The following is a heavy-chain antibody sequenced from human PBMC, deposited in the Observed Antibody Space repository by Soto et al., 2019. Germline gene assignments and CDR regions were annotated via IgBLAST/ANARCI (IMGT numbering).Heavy chain of an antibody. CDR2: IYHSGSN. Sequence: QLQLQESGSGLVKPSQTLSLTCAVSGGSISSGGYSWSWIRHPPGKGLEWIGYIYHSGSNYYNPSLKSRVTISVDRYKHQFSMKLSSVTAADTAVYYGARSAHIADRLMDWFDPWGQGTLVTVSS. CDR1: GGSISSGGYS. V-gene: IGHV4-30-2*01. J-gene: IGHJ5*02. CDR3: ARSAHIADRLMDWFDP. D-gene: IGHD6-6*01.